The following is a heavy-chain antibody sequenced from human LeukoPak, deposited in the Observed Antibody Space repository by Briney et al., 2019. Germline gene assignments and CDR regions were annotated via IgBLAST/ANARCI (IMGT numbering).Heavy chain of an antibody. CDR3: ARMDCGGGKCYLSYFDY. V-gene: IGHV3-7*04. CDR2: INQDGGEK. J-gene: IGHJ4*02. CDR1: GFTFSTYW. D-gene: IGHD2-21*01. Sequence: PGGSLRLSCAGSGFTFSTYWMSWVRQAPGKGLEWVANINQDGGEKHYVDSVKGRFTISRDNAKDSLDLQLNSLGGEDTAVYYCARMDCGGGKCYLSYFDYWGQGTVVTVSS.